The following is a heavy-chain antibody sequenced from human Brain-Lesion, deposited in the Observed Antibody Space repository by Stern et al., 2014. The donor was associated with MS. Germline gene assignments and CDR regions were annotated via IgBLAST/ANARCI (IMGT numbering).Heavy chain of an antibody. J-gene: IGHJ4*02. CDR2: ISWNSGTI. CDR3: ARDITGSSAYFAY. CDR1: GFTFDDYA. V-gene: IGHV3-9*01. D-gene: IGHD1-14*01. Sequence: MQLVQSGGDLVQPGRSLRLSCAAFGFTFDDYAMHWVRQAPGKGLAWVAGISWNSGTIGYAGSVKGRFTTSRDNAYSSLYLQMNSLRPEDTALYYCARDITGSSAYFAYWGQGTLVTVSS.